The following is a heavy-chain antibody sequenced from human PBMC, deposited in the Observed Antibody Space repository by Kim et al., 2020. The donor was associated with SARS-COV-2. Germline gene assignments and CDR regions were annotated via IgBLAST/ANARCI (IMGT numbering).Heavy chain of an antibody. CDR3: ARDHDYGGNASFDY. CDR2: ISYDGSNK. V-gene: IGHV3-30-3*01. CDR1: GFTFSSYA. D-gene: IGHD4-17*01. J-gene: IGHJ4*02. Sequence: GGSLRLSCAASGFTFSSYAMHWVRQAPGKGLEWVAVISYDGSNKYYADSVKGRFTISRDNSKNTLYLQMNSLRAEDTAVYYCARDHDYGGNASFDYWGQGTLVTVSS.